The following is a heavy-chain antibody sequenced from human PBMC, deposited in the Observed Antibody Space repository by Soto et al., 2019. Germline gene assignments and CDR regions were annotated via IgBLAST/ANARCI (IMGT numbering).Heavy chain of an antibody. CDR2: ISAYNGNT. V-gene: IGHV1-18*04. CDR3: EMSPVLEWSRNPFDY. J-gene: IGHJ4*02. D-gene: IGHD3-3*01. CDR1: GFTSISCG. Sequence: GGPLRLPCAAGGFTSISCGISWVSKAARQGLEWMGWISAYNGNTNYAQKLQARVTMTTDTSTSTAYMELRSLRSDDTALYYCEMSPVLEWSRNPFDYWGQGTLVTVSS.